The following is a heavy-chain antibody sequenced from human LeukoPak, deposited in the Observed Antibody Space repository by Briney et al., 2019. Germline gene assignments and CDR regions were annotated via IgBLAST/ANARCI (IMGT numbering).Heavy chain of an antibody. V-gene: IGHV4-34*01. CDR1: GGSFSGYY. CDR2: MNHSGST. D-gene: IGHD3-10*01. J-gene: IGHJ4*02. Sequence: PSETLSLTCAVYGGSFSGYYWSWIRQPPGKGLEWIGEMNHSGSTNYNPYLKSRIAISVDTCKNQFSLKLSYVTAADTAVYYCARASTTGRGVIVFDYWGQGTLVTVSS. CDR3: ARASTTGRGVIVFDY.